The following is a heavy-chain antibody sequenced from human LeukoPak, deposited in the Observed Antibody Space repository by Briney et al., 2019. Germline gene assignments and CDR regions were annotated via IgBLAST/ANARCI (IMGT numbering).Heavy chain of an antibody. V-gene: IGHV3-23*01. Sequence: GGSLRLSCAASGFTFSSYAMSWVRQAPGKGLEWVSAISGSGGSTYYADSVKGRFIISRDNSKNTLYLQMNSLRAEDTAVYYCAKDHSYYYDSSGYWDYWGQGTLVTVSS. CDR1: GFTFSSYA. CDR2: ISGSGGST. D-gene: IGHD3-22*01. CDR3: AKDHSYYYDSSGYWDY. J-gene: IGHJ4*02.